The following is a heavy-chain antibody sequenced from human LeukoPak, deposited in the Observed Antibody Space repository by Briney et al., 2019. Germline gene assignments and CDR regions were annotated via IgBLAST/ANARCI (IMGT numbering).Heavy chain of an antibody. J-gene: IGHJ4*02. D-gene: IGHD5-12*01. CDR1: GFTFSSYA. CDR3: ANTDDGYGDEY. Sequence: PGGSLRLSCAASGFTFSSYAMSWVRQAPGKGLEWVSAISGSGGSTYYADSVEGWFTISRDNSKNTLYLQMNSLRAEDTAVYYCANTDDGYGDEYWGQGTLVTVSS. CDR2: ISGSGGST. V-gene: IGHV3-23*01.